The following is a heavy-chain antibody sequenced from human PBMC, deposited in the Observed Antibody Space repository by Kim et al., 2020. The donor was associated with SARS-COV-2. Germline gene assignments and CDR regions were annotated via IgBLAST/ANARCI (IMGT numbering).Heavy chain of an antibody. CDR3: AKGEAGLVVPAAPVGDY. CDR1: GFTFSSYA. CDR2: ISGSGGST. J-gene: IGHJ4*02. V-gene: IGHV3-23*01. Sequence: GGSLRLSCAASGFTFSSYAMSWVRQAPGKGLEWVSAISGSGGSTYYADSVKGRFTISRDNSKNTLYLQMNSLRAEDTAVYYCAKGEAGLVVPAAPVGDYWGQGTLVTVSS. D-gene: IGHD2-2*01.